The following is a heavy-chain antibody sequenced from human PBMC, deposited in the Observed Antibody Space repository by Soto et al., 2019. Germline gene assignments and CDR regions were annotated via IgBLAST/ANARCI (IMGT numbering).Heavy chain of an antibody. CDR2: ISGSGGST. V-gene: IGHV3-23*01. CDR1: GFTFSSYV. CDR3: AKVGYSSSSFGRDV. J-gene: IGHJ6*02. D-gene: IGHD6-13*01. Sequence: EVQLLESGGGLVQPGGSLRLSCAASGFTFSSYVMSWVRQAPGKGLEWVSAISGSGGSTYYADSVKGRFTISRDNSKNTLYMQMNSIRAEDTAVYYCAKVGYSSSSFGRDVWGQGTTVNVSS.